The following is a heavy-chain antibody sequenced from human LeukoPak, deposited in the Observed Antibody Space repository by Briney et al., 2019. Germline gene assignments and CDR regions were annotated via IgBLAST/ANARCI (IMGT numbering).Heavy chain of an antibody. J-gene: IGHJ6*02. Sequence: SVKVSCKASGGTFSSYAISWVRQAPGQGLEWMGGIIPIFGTANYAQKFQGRVTITADESTSTAYMELSSLRSEDTAVYYCARLNGDYPGSYYYYGMDVWGQGTTVTVSS. CDR3: ARLNGDYPGSYYYYGMDV. V-gene: IGHV1-69*13. CDR1: GGTFSSYA. D-gene: IGHD4-17*01. CDR2: IIPIFGTA.